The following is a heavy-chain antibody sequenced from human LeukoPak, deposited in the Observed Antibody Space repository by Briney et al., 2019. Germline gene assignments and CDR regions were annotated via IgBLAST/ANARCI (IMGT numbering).Heavy chain of an antibody. CDR3: ASWITMVRGVIRGMDV. D-gene: IGHD3-10*01. CDR1: GFTFSSYS. V-gene: IGHV3-21*01. J-gene: IGHJ6*02. CDR2: ISSSSYI. Sequence: GGSLRLSCAASGFTFSSYSMNWVRQAPGKGLEWVSSISSSSYIYYADSVKGRFTISRDNAKNSLYLQINSLRAEDTAVYYCASWITMVRGVIRGMDVWGQGTTVTVSS.